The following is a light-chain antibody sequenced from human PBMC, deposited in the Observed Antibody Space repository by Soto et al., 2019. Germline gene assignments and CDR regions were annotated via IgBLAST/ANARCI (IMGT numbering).Light chain of an antibody. Sequence: QSVLTQPPSASGTPGQRVTISCSGSSSNIGSNTVNWYQQLPGTAPKLLIYTNDQRPSGVPDRFSGSRSGTSASLAISGLQFEDEADYHCSSWDDNLDAVVFGAGNKVTV. CDR3: SSWDDNLDAVV. J-gene: IGLJ1*01. CDR2: TND. CDR1: SSNIGSNT. V-gene: IGLV1-44*01.